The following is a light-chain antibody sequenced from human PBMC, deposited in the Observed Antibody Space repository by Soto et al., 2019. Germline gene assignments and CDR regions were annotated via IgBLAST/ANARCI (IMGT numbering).Light chain of an antibody. Sequence: AIQMTQSPSSLSASVGDRVTITCRASQGIRNDLGWYQQKPGKAPKLLIYGASSLQSGVPSRFSGSGSDTDFTLTISSLQPEXFATXFCLQDYTYPLTFGGGTKVEIK. J-gene: IGKJ4*01. CDR2: GAS. V-gene: IGKV1-6*01. CDR1: QGIRND. CDR3: LQDYTYPLT.